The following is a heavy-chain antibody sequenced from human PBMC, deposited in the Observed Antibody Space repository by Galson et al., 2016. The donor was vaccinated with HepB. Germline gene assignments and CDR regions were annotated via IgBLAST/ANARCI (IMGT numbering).Heavy chain of an antibody. Sequence: SLRLSCAVSGFTVSSDYMSWVRQAPGKELEWVSVIYSGGDTYYADSVKGRFTIYRDNSKNTLYLQMSSLRTEDTAVYFCARDPGLRIGMDGWGKGTTVTVSS. CDR2: IYSGGDT. CDR3: ARDPGLRIGMDG. CDR1: GFTVSSDY. D-gene: IGHD4-17*01. J-gene: IGHJ6*04. V-gene: IGHV3-66*02.